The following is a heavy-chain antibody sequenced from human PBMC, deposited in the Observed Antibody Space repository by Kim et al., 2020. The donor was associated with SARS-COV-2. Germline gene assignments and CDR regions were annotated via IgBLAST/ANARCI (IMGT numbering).Heavy chain of an antibody. CDR1: GFTFSSYA. D-gene: IGHD1-26*01. CDR3: ARAGSGRYRSYFDY. J-gene: IGHJ4*02. Sequence: GGSLRLSCAASGFTFSSYAMHWVRQAPGKGLEWVAVITYDGSNKYYADSVKGRFTISRDNSKNTLYLQMNSLRAEDTAVYYCARAGSGRYRSYFDYWGQGTLVTVSS. V-gene: IGHV3-30-3*01. CDR2: ITYDGSNK.